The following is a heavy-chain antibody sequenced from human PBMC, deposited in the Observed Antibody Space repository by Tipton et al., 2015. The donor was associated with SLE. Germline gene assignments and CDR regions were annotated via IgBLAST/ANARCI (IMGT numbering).Heavy chain of an antibody. CDR1: GVTVSSNY. D-gene: IGHD2-2*01. CDR3: ASQLLFYYYGMDV. J-gene: IGHJ6*02. Sequence: SLRLSCAASGVTVSSNYMSWVRQAPGKGLEWVAVISYDGSKKYYADSVKGRFTISRDNSKNTLYLQMNSLRADDTGVYYCASQLLFYYYGMDVWGQGTTVNVSS. CDR2: ISYDGSKK. V-gene: IGHV3-30*03.